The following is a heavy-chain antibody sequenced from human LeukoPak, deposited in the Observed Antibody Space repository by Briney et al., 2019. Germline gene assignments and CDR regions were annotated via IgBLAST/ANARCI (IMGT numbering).Heavy chain of an antibody. V-gene: IGHV4-59*01. J-gene: IGHJ4*02. CDR3: ARVSQPQGYCSGGSCPPMVTFYMDY. CDR2: IYYSGST. CDR1: GGSISSYY. Sequence: SETLSLTCTVSGGSISSYYWSWIRQPPGKGLEWIGYIYYSGSTNYNPSLKSRVTISVDTSKNQFSLKLSSVTAADTAVCYCARVSQPQGYCSGGSCPPMVTFYMDYWGQGTLVTVSS. D-gene: IGHD2-15*01.